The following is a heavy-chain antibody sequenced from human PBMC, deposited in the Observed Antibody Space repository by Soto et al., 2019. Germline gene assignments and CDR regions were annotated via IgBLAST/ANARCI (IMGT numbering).Heavy chain of an antibody. V-gene: IGHV1-69*01. Sequence: SVKVSCKASGGTFSSYAISWVRQAPGQGLEWMGGIIPIFGTANYAQKFQGRVTITADESTSTAYMELSSLRSEDTAVYYCARVEAYCGGDCYKNYYYYGMDVWGQGTTVTVSS. J-gene: IGHJ6*02. CDR3: ARVEAYCGGDCYKNYYYYGMDV. CDR1: GGTFSSYA. D-gene: IGHD2-21*02. CDR2: IIPIFGTA.